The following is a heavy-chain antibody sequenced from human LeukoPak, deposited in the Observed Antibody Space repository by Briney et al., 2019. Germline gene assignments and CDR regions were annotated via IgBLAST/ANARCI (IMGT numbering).Heavy chain of an antibody. CDR1: GGSISSSSYY. V-gene: IGHV4-39*07. CDR2: IYYSGST. CDR3: ARATNWFDP. Sequence: SETLSLTCTVFGGSISSSSYYWGWIRQPPGKGLEWIGSIYYSGSTYYNPSLKSRVTISVDTSKNQFSLKLSSVTAADTAVYYCARATNWFDPWGQGTLVTVSS. J-gene: IGHJ5*02.